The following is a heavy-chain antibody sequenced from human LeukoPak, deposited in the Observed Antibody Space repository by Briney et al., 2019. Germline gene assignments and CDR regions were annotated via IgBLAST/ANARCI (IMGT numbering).Heavy chain of an antibody. D-gene: IGHD1-26*01. CDR1: GFTFSSHW. V-gene: IGHV3-7*01. Sequence: GGSLRLSCAASGFTFSSHWMNWVRQAPGKGLEWVANIKEDGSEKFYVDSVKGRFTISRDNAKNSLFLQMNSLRAEDTAVYYCARGEDYWGQGTLVTVSS. CDR3: ARGEDY. J-gene: IGHJ4*02. CDR2: IKEDGSEK.